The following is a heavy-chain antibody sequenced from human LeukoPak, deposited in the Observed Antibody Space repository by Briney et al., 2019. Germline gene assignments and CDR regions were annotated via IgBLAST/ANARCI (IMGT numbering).Heavy chain of an antibody. CDR1: GYTFTSYG. D-gene: IGHD6-19*01. CDR2: ISAYNGNT. J-gene: IGHJ4*02. V-gene: IGHV1-18*01. Sequence: ASVKVSCEASGYTFTSYGISWVRQAPGQGLEWMGWISAYNGNTNYAQKLQGRVTMTTDTSTSTAYMELRSLRSDDTAVYYCARVRAVAGSWGFDYWGQGTLVTVSS. CDR3: ARVRAVAGSWGFDY.